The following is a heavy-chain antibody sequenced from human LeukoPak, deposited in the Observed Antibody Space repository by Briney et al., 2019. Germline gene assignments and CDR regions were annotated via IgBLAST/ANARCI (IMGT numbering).Heavy chain of an antibody. CDR3: AGSSHSSGWFGFDY. V-gene: IGHV4-59*01. D-gene: IGHD6-19*01. J-gene: IGHJ4*02. CDR2: IYYSGST. CDR1: GGSISSYY. Sequence: SETLSLTCTVSGGSISSYYWSWIRQPPGKGLEWIGYIYYSGSTNYNPSLKSRVTISVDTSKNQFSLKLSSVTAADTAVYYCAGSSHSSGWFGFDYWGQGTLVTVSS.